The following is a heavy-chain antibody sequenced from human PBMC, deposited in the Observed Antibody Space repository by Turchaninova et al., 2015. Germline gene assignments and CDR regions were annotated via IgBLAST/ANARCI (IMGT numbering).Heavy chain of an antibody. V-gene: IGHV3-15*07. CDR3: TTGGDLRRLTY. CDR1: GFTFSNAW. Sequence: GSLRLSCAASGFTFSNAWMNWVRQAPGKGREWVGRIKSKTDGGTTDYAAPVKGRLTISRDDSKNTLYLQMNSLKSEDTGVYYCTTGGDLRRLTYWGQGTLVTVSS. CDR2: IKSKTDGGTT. D-gene: IGHD3-16*01. J-gene: IGHJ4*02.